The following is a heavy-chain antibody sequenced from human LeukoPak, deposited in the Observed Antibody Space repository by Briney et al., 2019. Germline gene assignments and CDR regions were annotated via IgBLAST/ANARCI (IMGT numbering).Heavy chain of an antibody. D-gene: IGHD2-2*02. CDR2: ISYDGSNK. Sequence: GGSLRLSCAASGFTFSSYGMHWVRQAPGKGLEWVAVISYDGSNKYYADSVKGRFTISRDNSKNTLYLQMNSLRAEDTAVYYCAGHIPYYYWGQGTLVTVSS. CDR1: GFTFSSYG. CDR3: AGHIPYYY. V-gene: IGHV3-30*03. J-gene: IGHJ4*02.